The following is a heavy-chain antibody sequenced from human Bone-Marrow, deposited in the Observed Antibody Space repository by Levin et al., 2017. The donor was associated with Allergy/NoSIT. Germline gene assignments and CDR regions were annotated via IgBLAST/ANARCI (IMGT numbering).Heavy chain of an antibody. CDR3: ARGGSSSWYRRIGYFDY. Sequence: PGGSLRLSCTVSGGSISSYYWSWIRQPPGKGLEWIGYIYYSGSTNYNPSLKSRVTISVDTSKNQFSLKLSSVTAADTAVYYCARGGSSSWYRRIGYFDYWGQGTLVTVSS. CDR1: GGSISSYY. J-gene: IGHJ4*02. V-gene: IGHV4-59*01. D-gene: IGHD6-13*01. CDR2: IYYSGST.